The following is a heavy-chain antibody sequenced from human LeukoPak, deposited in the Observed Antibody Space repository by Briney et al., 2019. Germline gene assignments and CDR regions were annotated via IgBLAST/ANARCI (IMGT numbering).Heavy chain of an antibody. CDR3: ARGRGYYGSGSYTRYYYYYYMDV. CDR2: INHSGST. D-gene: IGHD3-10*01. V-gene: IGHV4-34*01. CDR1: GGSITSYY. J-gene: IGHJ6*03. Sequence: SETLSLTCTVSGGSITSYYWSWIRQPPGKGLEWIGEINHSGSTNYNPSLKSRVTISVDTSKNQFSLKLSSVTAADTAVYYCARGRGYYGSGSYTRYYYYYYMDVWGKGTTVTVSS.